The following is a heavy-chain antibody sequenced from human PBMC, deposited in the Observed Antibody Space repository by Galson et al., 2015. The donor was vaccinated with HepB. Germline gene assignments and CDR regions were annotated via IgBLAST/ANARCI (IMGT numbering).Heavy chain of an antibody. CDR2: ISGSRTYI. Sequence: SLRLSCAASGFTFSSYTMNWVRQAPGKGLEWVSSISGSRTYIYYAESVRGRFTISRDNAKNSLYLQMSSLRVEDTAVYYCASGHPLYSSSWSTEYWGQGTLVTVAS. V-gene: IGHV3-21*01. CDR1: GFTFSSYT. D-gene: IGHD6-13*01. J-gene: IGHJ4*02. CDR3: ASGHPLYSSSWSTEY.